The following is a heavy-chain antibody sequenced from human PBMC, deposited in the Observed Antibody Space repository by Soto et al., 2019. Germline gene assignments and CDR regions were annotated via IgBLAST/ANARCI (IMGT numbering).Heavy chain of an antibody. Sequence: SETLSLTCSVSGVSVTCYYWTWIRHSPGKGLEWIGYVYHTGNTYYNPSLKSRVTIPLDTSKNQVSLRLRSVTAADTAVYYCAREQYNWKLWGQGTLVTVSS. CDR1: GVSVTCYY. CDR3: AREQYNWKL. J-gene: IGHJ4*02. V-gene: IGHV4-59*02. D-gene: IGHD1-20*01. CDR2: VYHTGNT.